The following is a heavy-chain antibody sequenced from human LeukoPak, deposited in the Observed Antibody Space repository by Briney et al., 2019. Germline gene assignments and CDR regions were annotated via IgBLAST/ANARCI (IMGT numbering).Heavy chain of an antibody. CDR3: ARDPKTLGYCSGGSCYHDY. D-gene: IGHD2-15*01. V-gene: IGHV1-18*01. CDR2: ISAYNGNT. J-gene: IGHJ4*02. CDR1: GYTFTSYG. Sequence: ASVKVSCKASGYTFTSYGISWVRQAPGQGLEWMGWISAYNGNTNYAQKLQGRVTMTTDTSTSTAYMELRSLRSDDTAVYYCARDPKTLGYCSGGSCYHDYWGQGTLVTVSS.